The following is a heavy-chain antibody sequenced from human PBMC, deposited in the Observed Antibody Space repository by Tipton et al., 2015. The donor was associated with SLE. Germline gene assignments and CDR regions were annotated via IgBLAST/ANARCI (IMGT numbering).Heavy chain of an antibody. Sequence: TLSLTCSVSGGSISIGSYYWSWLRQPPGKGLEWIGRIYNTGSTNYKSSLQSRVTVSLDTSNNQFSLRLHSVTVADTAVYSCATVGAGGYFDYWGLGTLVTVAA. CDR3: ATVGAGGYFDY. CDR2: IYNTGST. D-gene: IGHD1-26*01. CDR1: GGSISIGSYY. V-gene: IGHV4-61*02. J-gene: IGHJ4*02.